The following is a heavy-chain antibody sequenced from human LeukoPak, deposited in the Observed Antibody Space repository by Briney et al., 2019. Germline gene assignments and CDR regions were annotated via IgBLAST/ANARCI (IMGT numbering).Heavy chain of an antibody. CDR2: INSDGSWT. V-gene: IGHV3-74*01. CDR1: GNYW. J-gene: IGHJ4*02. D-gene: IGHD1-26*01. Sequence: GGSLRLSCAASGNYWIHWVRQAPGKGLVWVPHINSDGSWTSYADSVKGRFTISKDNAKNTVYLQMNNLRSEDTAIYYCAREFYSGKYWGVDYWGQGTLVTVSS. CDR3: AREFYSGKYWGVDY.